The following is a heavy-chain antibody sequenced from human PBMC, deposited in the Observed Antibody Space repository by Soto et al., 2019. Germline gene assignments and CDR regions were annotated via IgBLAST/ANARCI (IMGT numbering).Heavy chain of an antibody. D-gene: IGHD2-2*01. Sequence: ASVKVSCKASGYTFTGYYMHWVGQAPGQGLEWMGWINPNSGGTNYAQKFQGWVTMTRDTSISTAYMELSRLRSDDTAVYYCARAMRVVVPAAITWDYYYGMDVWGQGTTVTVS. CDR3: ARAMRVVVPAAITWDYYYGMDV. J-gene: IGHJ6*02. CDR1: GYTFTGYY. CDR2: INPNSGGT. V-gene: IGHV1-2*04.